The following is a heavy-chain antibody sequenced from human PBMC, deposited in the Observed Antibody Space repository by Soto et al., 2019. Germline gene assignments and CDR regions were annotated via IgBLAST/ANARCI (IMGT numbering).Heavy chain of an antibody. Sequence: GSLRLSCAASGFTFSDSWMTWVRLAPGKGLEWIGETSHSGNTKYKPSLKSRVTISVDRSKSQFSLRLTSVTAADTAVYYCARNGGRFFDYWGPGTLVTVSS. CDR2: TSHSGNT. CDR3: ARNGGRFFDY. J-gene: IGHJ4*02. V-gene: IGHV4-4*02. D-gene: IGHD2-8*01. CDR1: GFTFSDSW.